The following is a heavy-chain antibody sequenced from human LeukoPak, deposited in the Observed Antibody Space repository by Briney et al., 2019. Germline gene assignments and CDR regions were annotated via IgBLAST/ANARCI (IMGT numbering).Heavy chain of an antibody. CDR3: ARGADTAMLDDYYYGMDV. CDR2: IIPVLGIA. V-gene: IGHV1-69*04. CDR1: GGTFSSYA. D-gene: IGHD5-18*01. Sequence: SVKVSCKASGGTFSSYAISWVRQAPGQGLEWMGRIIPVLGIANYAQKFQGRVTITADKSTSTAYMELSSLRSEDTAVYYCARGADTAMLDDYYYGMDVWGQGTTVTVSS. J-gene: IGHJ6*02.